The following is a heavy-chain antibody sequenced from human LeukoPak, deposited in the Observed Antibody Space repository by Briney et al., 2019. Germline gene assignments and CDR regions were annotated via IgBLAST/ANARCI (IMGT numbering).Heavy chain of an antibody. V-gene: IGHV4-34*01. CDR2: INHSGST. Sequence: SETLSLTCAVYGGSFSGYYWSWIRQPPGKGLEWIGEINHSGSTNYNPSLKSRVTISVDTSKNQFSLKLSSVTAADTAVYYCARGFLSKYYYDGIGAFDIWGQGTMVTVSS. J-gene: IGHJ3*02. CDR3: ARGFLSKYYYDGIGAFDI. CDR1: GGSFSGYY. D-gene: IGHD3-22*01.